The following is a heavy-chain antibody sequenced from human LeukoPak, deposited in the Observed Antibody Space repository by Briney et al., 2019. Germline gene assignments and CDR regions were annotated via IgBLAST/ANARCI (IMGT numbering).Heavy chain of an antibody. CDR1: GFTFSSYA. CDR2: ISGSGGST. D-gene: IGHD6-19*01. CDR3: AKDPSTLYSSGLDF. J-gene: IGHJ4*02. Sequence: PGGSLRLSCAASGFTFSSYAMSWVRQAPGKGLEWVSAISGSGGSTYYADSVKGRFTISRDNSMNTLYLQMNSLRAEDTAVYYCAKDPSTLYSSGLDFWGQGTLVTVSS. V-gene: IGHV3-23*01.